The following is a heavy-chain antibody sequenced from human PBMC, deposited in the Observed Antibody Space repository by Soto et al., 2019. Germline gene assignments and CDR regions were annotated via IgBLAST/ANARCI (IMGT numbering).Heavy chain of an antibody. CDR2: MNPNSGNT. J-gene: IGHJ4*02. CDR3: ARTLYGDNVDY. Sequence: QVQLVQSGAEVKKXXASVXXXXXXXGYXFTXYDINWVRQATGQGLEWMGWMNPNSGNTGYAQKFQGRVTMTRNTSISTAYMELSSLSSEDTAVYYCARTLYGDNVDYWGQGTLVTVSS. D-gene: IGHD4-17*01. CDR1: GYXFTXYD. V-gene: IGHV1-8*01.